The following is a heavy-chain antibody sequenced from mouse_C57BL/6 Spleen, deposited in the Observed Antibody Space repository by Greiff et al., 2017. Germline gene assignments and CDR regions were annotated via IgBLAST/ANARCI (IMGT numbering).Heavy chain of an antibody. Sequence: QVHVKQPGAELVKPGASVKLSCKASGYTFTSYWMHWVKQRPGQGLEWIGMIHPNSGSTNYNEKFKSKATLTVDKSSSTAYMQLSRLTSEDSAVYYCARGVLRAYWGQGTLVTVSA. CDR3: ARGVLRAY. J-gene: IGHJ3*01. D-gene: IGHD1-1*01. V-gene: IGHV1-64*01. CDR2: IHPNSGST. CDR1: GYTFTSYW.